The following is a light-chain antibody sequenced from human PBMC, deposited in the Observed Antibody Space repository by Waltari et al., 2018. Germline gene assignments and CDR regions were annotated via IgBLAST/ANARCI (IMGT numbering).Light chain of an antibody. CDR3: QQRSNWAPHT. V-gene: IGKV3-11*01. CDR2: DAS. J-gene: IGKJ2*01. CDR1: QSVGSY. Sequence: EIALTQSPATLSLSPGDTATLSCRASQSVGSYLAWYQQKPGQPPRLLIYDASNRATGVPARFRGSGSGTEFTLTISSLEAEDFAVYYCQQRSNWAPHTFGQGARLEIK.